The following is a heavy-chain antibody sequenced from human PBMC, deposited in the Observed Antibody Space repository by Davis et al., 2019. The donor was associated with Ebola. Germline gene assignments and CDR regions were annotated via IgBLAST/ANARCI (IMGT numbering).Heavy chain of an antibody. CDR3: ARGEQQLYFDY. D-gene: IGHD6-13*01. V-gene: IGHV2-70*01. Sequence: SWIRQPPGKALEWLALIDWDDDKYYSTSLKTRLTISKDTSKNQVVLTMTNMDPVDTATYYCARGEQQLYFDYWGQGTLVTVSS. J-gene: IGHJ4*02. CDR2: IDWDDDK.